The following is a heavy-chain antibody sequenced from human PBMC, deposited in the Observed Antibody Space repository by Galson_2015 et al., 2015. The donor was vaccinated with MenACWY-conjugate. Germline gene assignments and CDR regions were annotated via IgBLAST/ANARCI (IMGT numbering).Heavy chain of an antibody. CDR2: IHPDGSLT. D-gene: IGHD2-2*01. CDR1: GFIFNHSR. V-gene: IGHV3-74*03. CDR3: ARDRHCSCTDC. Sequence: SLRLSCAASGFIFNHSRMYWVRQAPGKGLVWVSHIHPDGSLTTYAVSVKGRFTMYRDNAKTALYLQMISLRDEDTSVYYCARDRHCSCTDCWGQGTLVTVSS. J-gene: IGHJ4*02.